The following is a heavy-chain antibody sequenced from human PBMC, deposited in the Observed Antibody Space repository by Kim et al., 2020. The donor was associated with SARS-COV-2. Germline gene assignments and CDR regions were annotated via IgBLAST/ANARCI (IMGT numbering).Heavy chain of an antibody. CDR3: ARDWNADKYFDS. V-gene: IGHV3-66*01. CDR1: GFSVSDSY. CDR2: IFGGDNT. Sequence: GGSLRLSCAASGFSVSDSYMNWVRQAPGKGLEWVSVIFGGDNTYYADSVKGRFTISRDNSKNTGYLQMNSLRAEDTAVYYCARDWNADKYFDSCGQGTLVTVSS. D-gene: IGHD1-1*01. J-gene: IGHJ4*02.